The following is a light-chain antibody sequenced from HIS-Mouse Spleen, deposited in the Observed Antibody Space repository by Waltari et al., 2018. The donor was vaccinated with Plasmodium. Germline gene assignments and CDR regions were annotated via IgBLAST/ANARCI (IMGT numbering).Light chain of an antibody. J-gene: IGKJ2*01. Sequence: EIVMTQSPATLSVSPGERATLSCRASQSVSSNLAWYPQKPGPAPRLLIYGASTRATGIPARFSGSGSGTEFTLTISSMQSEDFAVYYCQQYNNWPPYTFGQGTKLEIK. V-gene: IGKV3-15*01. CDR1: QSVSSN. CDR2: GAS. CDR3: QQYNNWPPYT.